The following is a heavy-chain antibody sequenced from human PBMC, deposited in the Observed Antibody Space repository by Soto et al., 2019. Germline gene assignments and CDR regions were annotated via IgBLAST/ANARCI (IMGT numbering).Heavy chain of an antibody. Sequence: SXKVAFKASGGTFRSYAISWVRQAPGQVLEWMGGIIPIFGTANYAQKFQGRVTITADKSTSTAYMELSSLRSEDTAVYYCARGPRNTDPYYYGSGSYYNKWGQGTLVTVSS. J-gene: IGHJ4*02. D-gene: IGHD3-10*01. V-gene: IGHV1-69*06. CDR1: GGTFRSYA. CDR3: ARGPRNTDPYYYGSGSYYNK. CDR2: IIPIFGTA.